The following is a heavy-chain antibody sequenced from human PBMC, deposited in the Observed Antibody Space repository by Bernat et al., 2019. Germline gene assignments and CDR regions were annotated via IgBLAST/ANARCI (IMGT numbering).Heavy chain of an antibody. CDR2: ISSSSSYI. D-gene: IGHD4-17*01. CDR3: ARDYGDSYYYYYYMDV. Sequence: EVQLVESGGGLVQPGGSLRLSCVASGFTFSSYSMNWVRQAPGKGLEWVSSISSSSSYIYYADSVKGRFTISRDNAKNSLYLQMNSLRAEDTAVYYCARDYGDSYYYYYYMDVWGKGTTVTVSS. CDR1: GFTFSSYS. J-gene: IGHJ6*03. V-gene: IGHV3-21*01.